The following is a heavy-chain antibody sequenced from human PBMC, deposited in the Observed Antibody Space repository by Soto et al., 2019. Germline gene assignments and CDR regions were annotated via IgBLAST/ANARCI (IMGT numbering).Heavy chain of an antibody. Sequence: AASVKVSCKASGYTFTGYYMHWVRQAPGQGLEWMGWINPNSGGTNYAQKFQGRVTMTRDTSISTAYMELSRLRSDDTAVYCCARYRQVVAATLVFYYGMDVWGQGTTVTV. J-gene: IGHJ6*02. CDR1: GYTFTGYY. V-gene: IGHV1-2*02. D-gene: IGHD2-15*01. CDR2: INPNSGGT. CDR3: ARYRQVVAATLVFYYGMDV.